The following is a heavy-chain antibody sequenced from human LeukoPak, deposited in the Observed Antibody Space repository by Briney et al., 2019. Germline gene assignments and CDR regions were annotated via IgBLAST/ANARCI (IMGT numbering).Heavy chain of an antibody. D-gene: IGHD3-3*01. Sequence: GGSLRLSCAASGFTFSSYAMSWVRQAPGKGLEWVSAISGSGGSTYYADSVKGRFTISRDNSKSTLYLQMNSLRAEDTAVYYCAKEISLYYDFWSGFQGFDYWGQGTLVTVSS. CDR2: ISGSGGST. CDR3: AKEISLYYDFWSGFQGFDY. J-gene: IGHJ4*02. V-gene: IGHV3-23*01. CDR1: GFTFSSYA.